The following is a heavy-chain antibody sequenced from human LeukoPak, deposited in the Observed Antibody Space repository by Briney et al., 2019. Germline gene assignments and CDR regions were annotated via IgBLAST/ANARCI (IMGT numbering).Heavy chain of an antibody. D-gene: IGHD3-10*01. CDR1: GYTFTSYG. V-gene: IGHV1-18*01. J-gene: IGHJ4*02. CDR3: ARASLRGSGSHMGYYFDY. CDR2: ISSYNGNT. Sequence: GASVKVSCKASGYTFTSYGISWVRQAPGQGLEWMGWISSYNGNTNYAQKFQGRVTMTTDTSTTTAYMELRSLRSDDTAVYYCARASLRGSGSHMGYYFDYWGQGTLVTVSS.